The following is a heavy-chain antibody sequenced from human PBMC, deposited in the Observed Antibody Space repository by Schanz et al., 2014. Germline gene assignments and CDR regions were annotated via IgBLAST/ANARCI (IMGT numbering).Heavy chain of an antibody. V-gene: IGHV3-23*01. CDR1: GVTFSSYA. Sequence: EVQLLESGGGFVQPGGSLRLSCVASGVTFSSYAMSWVRQASGKGLEWVSAISGSGASTYYADSVKGRFTISRDNSKNTLYLQMNSLRAEDTAVYYCARGRGFYDYWGQGTLVTVSS. CDR3: ARGRGFYDY. J-gene: IGHJ4*02. CDR2: ISGSGAST. D-gene: IGHD3-10*01.